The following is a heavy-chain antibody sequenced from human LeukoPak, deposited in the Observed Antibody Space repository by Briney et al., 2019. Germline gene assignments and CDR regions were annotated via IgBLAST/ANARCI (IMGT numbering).Heavy chain of an antibody. J-gene: IGHJ4*02. V-gene: IGHV3-23*01. D-gene: IGHD3-22*01. CDR2: ISVRGGST. CDR3: ARDSYGSSGYYYVSDY. CDR1: GFTFNSYA. Sequence: GGSLRLSCAASGFTFNSYALSWVRQAPGRGLEWVSGISVRGGSTYYADSVKGRFTISRDNAKNSLSLQMNSLRDEDTAVYYCARDSYGSSGYYYVSDYWGQGTLVTVSS.